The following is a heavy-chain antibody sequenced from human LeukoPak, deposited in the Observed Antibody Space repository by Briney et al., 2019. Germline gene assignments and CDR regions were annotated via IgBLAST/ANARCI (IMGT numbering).Heavy chain of an antibody. CDR3: ARYGSGSYYHFDY. CDR1: GGSISSYY. J-gene: IGHJ4*02. D-gene: IGHD3-10*01. CDR2: IYYSGST. Sequence: PSETLSLTCTVSGGSISSYYWSWIRQPPGKGLEWIGYIYYSGSTNYNPSLKSRVTISVDTSKNQLSLKLSSVTAADTAVYYCARYGSGSYYHFDYWGQGTLVTVSS. V-gene: IGHV4-59*08.